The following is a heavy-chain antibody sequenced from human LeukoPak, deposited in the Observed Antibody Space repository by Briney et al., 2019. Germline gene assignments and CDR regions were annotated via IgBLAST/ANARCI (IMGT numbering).Heavy chain of an antibody. CDR1: GFTFSGSA. J-gene: IGHJ4*02. CDR2: IRSKANSYAT. D-gene: IGHD6-19*01. CDR3: TRPIAVAGNSLDY. V-gene: IGHV3-73*01. Sequence: GGSLRLSCAASGFTFSGSAMHWVRQASGKGLEWVGRIRSKANSYATAYPASVKCRFTISRDDSKNTAYLQMNSLKTEDTAVYYCTRPIAVAGNSLDYWGQGTLVTVSS.